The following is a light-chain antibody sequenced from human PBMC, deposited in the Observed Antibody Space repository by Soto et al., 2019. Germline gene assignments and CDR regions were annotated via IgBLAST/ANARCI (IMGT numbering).Light chain of an antibody. J-gene: IGLJ1*01. CDR2: DVS. Sequence: QSALTQPRSVSGSPGQSGTISCTGTSSDVGGYNYVSWYQQHPGKAPKLMIYDVSKRPSGVPDRFSGSKSGNTASLTISGLQAEDEADYYCCSYAGSYTFVFGTGNKLTVL. CDR3: CSYAGSYTFV. CDR1: SSDVGGYNY. V-gene: IGLV2-11*01.